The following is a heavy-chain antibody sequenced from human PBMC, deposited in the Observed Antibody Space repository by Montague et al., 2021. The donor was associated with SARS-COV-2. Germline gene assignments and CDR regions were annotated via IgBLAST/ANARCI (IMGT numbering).Heavy chain of an antibody. CDR3: ARTYYDILPNLYYFDY. D-gene: IGHD3-9*01. Sequence: PALVKPTQTLTLTCTFSGFSLSTSGMCVSWIRQPPGKALEWLALXDWDDDKYYSTSLKTRLTISKDTSKNQVVLTMTNMDPADTATYYCARTYYDILPNLYYFDYWGQGTLVTVSS. CDR1: GFSLSTSGMC. J-gene: IGHJ4*02. V-gene: IGHV2-70*01. CDR2: XDWDDDK.